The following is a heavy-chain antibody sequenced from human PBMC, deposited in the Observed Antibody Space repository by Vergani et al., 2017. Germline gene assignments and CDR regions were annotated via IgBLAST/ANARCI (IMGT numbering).Heavy chain of an antibody. CDR3: ARGRRGDNDRSGYQYYFDY. V-gene: IGHV4-61*02. D-gene: IGHD3-22*01. Sequence: QVQLQESGPGLVKPSQTLSLTCTVSGGSISSGSYYWSWIRQPAGKGLEWIGRIYTSGSTNYNPSLKSRVTISVDTSKNQFSLKLSSVTAAGTAVDYCARGRRGDNDRSGYQYYFDYWGQGTLVTVSS. CDR1: GGSISSGSYY. CDR2: IYTSGST. J-gene: IGHJ4*02.